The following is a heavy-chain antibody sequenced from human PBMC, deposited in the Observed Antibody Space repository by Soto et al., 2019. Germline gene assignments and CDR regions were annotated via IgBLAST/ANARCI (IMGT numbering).Heavy chain of an antibody. CDR3: ARVPTPYCTNGVCYGENYYYGMDV. D-gene: IGHD2-8*01. CDR1: GFTFSSYW. CDR2: INSDGSST. Sequence: PGGSLRLSCAASGFTFSSYWMHWVRQAPGKGLVWVSRINSDGSSTSYADSVKGRFTISRDNAKNTLYLQMNSLGAEDTAVYYCARVPTPYCTNGVCYGENYYYGMDVWGQGTTVTVSS. V-gene: IGHV3-74*01. J-gene: IGHJ6*02.